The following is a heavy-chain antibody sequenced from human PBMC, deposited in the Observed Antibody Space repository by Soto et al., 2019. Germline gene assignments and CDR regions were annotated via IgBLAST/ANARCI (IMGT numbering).Heavy chain of an antibody. Sequence: GGSLRLSCAASGFTFSSYAMSWVRQAPGKGLEWVSAISGSGGSTYYADSVKGRFTVSRDNSKNTLYLQMNSLRAEDTAVYYCAKDFWSGHNYFDYWGQGTLVTVSS. D-gene: IGHD3-3*01. CDR3: AKDFWSGHNYFDY. J-gene: IGHJ4*02. V-gene: IGHV3-23*01. CDR2: ISGSGGST. CDR1: GFTFSSYA.